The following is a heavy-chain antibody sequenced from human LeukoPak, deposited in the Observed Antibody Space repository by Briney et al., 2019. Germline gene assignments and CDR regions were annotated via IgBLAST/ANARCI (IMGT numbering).Heavy chain of an antibody. CDR3: ARDRVYDILTGYRVPYWYFDL. J-gene: IGHJ2*01. D-gene: IGHD3-9*01. Sequence: GGSLRLSCAASGFTFRSYWMHWVRQAPGKGLVWVSRINTDGSSTSYADSVKGRFTISRDNAKNTLYLQMNSLRAEDTAVYYCARDRVYDILTGYRVPYWYFDLWGRGTLVTVSS. V-gene: IGHV3-74*01. CDR1: GFTFRSYW. CDR2: INTDGSST.